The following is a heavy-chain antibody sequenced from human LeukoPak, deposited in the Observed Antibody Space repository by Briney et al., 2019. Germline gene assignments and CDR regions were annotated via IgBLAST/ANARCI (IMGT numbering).Heavy chain of an antibody. Sequence: ASVKVSCKASGFTFTSSAMQWVRQARGQCLEWIGWIVVGSGNTNYAQKFQERVTITRDMSTSTAYMELSSLRSEDTAVYYCAAGSGYSSSWYKYYYYYGMDVWGQGTTVTVSS. CDR2: IVVGSGNT. V-gene: IGHV1-58*02. CDR3: AAGSGYSSSWYKYYYYYGMDV. D-gene: IGHD6-13*01. J-gene: IGHJ6*02. CDR1: GFTFTSSA.